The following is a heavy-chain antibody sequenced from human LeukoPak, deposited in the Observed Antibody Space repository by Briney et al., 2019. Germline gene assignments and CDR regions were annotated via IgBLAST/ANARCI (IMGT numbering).Heavy chain of an antibody. D-gene: IGHD3-3*01. CDR2: IKSDGVTT. CDR1: GFTVSSNY. J-gene: IGHJ4*02. V-gene: IGHV3-74*01. Sequence: PGGSLRLSCAASGFTVSSNYMSWVRQAPGKGLEWVSRIKSDGVTTDCADSVKGRFTISRDNAKNTLYLQMNSLRAGDTAVYYCARTYDFWSASQYYFDSWGQGTLVTVSS. CDR3: ARTYDFWSASQYYFDS.